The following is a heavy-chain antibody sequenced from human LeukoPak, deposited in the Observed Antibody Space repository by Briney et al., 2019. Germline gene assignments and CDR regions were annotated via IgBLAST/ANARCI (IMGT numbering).Heavy chain of an antibody. Sequence: GGALRLSCAASGFTFSTYAMSWVRQAPGKGLEWVSAISGSGGTTYYADSVKGRFTISRDNSKNTLYLQMNSLRADDTAVYYCAKEPREYCSSTSCPNWLDPWGQGTLVTVSS. CDR3: AKEPREYCSSTSCPNWLDP. D-gene: IGHD2-2*01. CDR1: GFTFSTYA. J-gene: IGHJ5*02. CDR2: ISGSGGTT. V-gene: IGHV3-23*01.